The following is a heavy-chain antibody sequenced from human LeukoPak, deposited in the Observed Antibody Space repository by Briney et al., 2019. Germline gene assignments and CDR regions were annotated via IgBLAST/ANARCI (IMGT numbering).Heavy chain of an antibody. CDR1: GGSISSYY. CDR3: ASARSEYSNLGY. D-gene: IGHD4-11*01. CDR2: IYTSGST. J-gene: IGHJ4*02. V-gene: IGHV4-4*07. Sequence: NASQTLSHTCTVSGGSISSYYWSWIRQPAGKGLEWIGRIYTSGSTNYNASLKSRVTMSVDTSKNQFSLKLSSVTAADTAVYYCASARSEYSNLGYWGQGTLVTVSS.